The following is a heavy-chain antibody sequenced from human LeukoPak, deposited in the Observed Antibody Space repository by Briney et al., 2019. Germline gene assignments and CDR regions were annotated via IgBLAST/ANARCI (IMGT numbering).Heavy chain of an antibody. J-gene: IGHJ4*02. V-gene: IGHV3-74*01. CDR2: IKGDGSST. CDR1: EFTFSRYW. CDR3: ARGAYCGGDCLLPNSLY. Sequence: PGGSLRLSCAASEFTFSRYWMHWVRQAPGKGLVWVSRIKGDGSSTTYADSVKGRFTISRDNAKNTLYLQMNSLTAEDTAVYYCARGAYCGGDCLLPNSLYWGRGTLVTVSS. D-gene: IGHD2-21*01.